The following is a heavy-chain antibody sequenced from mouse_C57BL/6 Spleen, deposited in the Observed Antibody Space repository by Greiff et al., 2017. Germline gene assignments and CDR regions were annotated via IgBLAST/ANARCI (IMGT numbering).Heavy chain of an antibody. J-gene: IGHJ1*03. CDR3: TREDYDGYQDFDV. CDR1: GYTFTSYW. D-gene: IGHD2-3*01. CDR2: IYPGNSDT. Sequence: EVQLQQSGTVLARPGASVKMSCKTSGYTFTSYWMHWVKQRPGQGLEWIGAIYPGNSDTSYNQKFKGKAKLTAVTSASTAYMELSRLTNEDSAVYYCTREDYDGYQDFDVWGTGTTVTVSS. V-gene: IGHV1-5*01.